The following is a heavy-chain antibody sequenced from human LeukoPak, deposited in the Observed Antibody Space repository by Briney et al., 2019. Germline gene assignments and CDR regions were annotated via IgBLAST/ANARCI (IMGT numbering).Heavy chain of an antibody. CDR1: GYSFTSYW. J-gene: IGHJ3*02. CDR2: IYPGDSDN. CDR3: ARGGGAYYYDSSGYSNAFDI. V-gene: IGHV5-51*01. D-gene: IGHD3-22*01. Sequence: GESLKISCKGSGYSFTSYWIGWVRQMPGKGLEWMGIIYPGDSDNRYSPSFQGQVTISADKSISTAYLQWSSLKASDTAMYYCARGGGAYYYDSSGYSNAFDIWGQGTMVTVSS.